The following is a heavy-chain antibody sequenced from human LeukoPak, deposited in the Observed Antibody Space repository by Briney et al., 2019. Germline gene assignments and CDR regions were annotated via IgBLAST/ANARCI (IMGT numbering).Heavy chain of an antibody. CDR3: ARSNIAVRRGDNWFDP. V-gene: IGHV1-2*02. Sequence: GSVKVSCKSSGYTFSDYQMHWMRQAPGQELEWMGWIGPNSGGTNYAQKLQGKVTMTRDTSISTAYMELSRLTSDDTAVYYCARSNIAVRRGDNWFDPWGQGTLVTVSS. CDR1: GYTFSDYQ. CDR2: IGPNSGGT. J-gene: IGHJ5*02. D-gene: IGHD6-6*01.